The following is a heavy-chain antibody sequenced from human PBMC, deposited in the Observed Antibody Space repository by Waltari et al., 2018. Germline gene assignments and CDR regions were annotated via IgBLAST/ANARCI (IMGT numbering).Heavy chain of an antibody. V-gene: IGHV4-39*01. CDR1: GASITNSNSY. Sequence: QLQLQESGPGLVKPSETLSLTCSVSGASITNSNSYWSWIRQPPGKGLEWIGSIYYRGGTYSSTSRKSRVTISLDTSKNQLSLKVSSVTVADTAIYFCARNMESPYNAPYYFYYMDVWGKGTTVTVSS. D-gene: IGHD3-10*01. CDR2: IYYRGGT. CDR3: ARNMESPYNAPYYFYYMDV. J-gene: IGHJ6*03.